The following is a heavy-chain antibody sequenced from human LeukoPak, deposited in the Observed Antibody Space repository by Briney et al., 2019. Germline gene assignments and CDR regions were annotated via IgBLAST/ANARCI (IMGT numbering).Heavy chain of an antibody. CDR1: GGSFSGYY. V-gene: IGHV4-34*01. CDR2: INHSGST. J-gene: IGHJ5*02. Sequence: SETLSLTCAVYGGSFSGYYWSWIRPPPGKGLEWIGEINHSGSTNYNPSLKSRVTISVDTSKNQFSLKLSSVTAADTAVYYCARGPVVPVVLTLYNWFDPWGQGTLVTVSS. CDR3: ARGPVVPVVLTLYNWFDP. D-gene: IGHD2-8*01.